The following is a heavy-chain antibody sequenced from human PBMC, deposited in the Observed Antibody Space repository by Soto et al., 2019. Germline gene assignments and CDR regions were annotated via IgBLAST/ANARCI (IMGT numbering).Heavy chain of an antibody. V-gene: IGHV3-33*01. J-gene: IGHJ6*02. CDR1: GFTFSSYG. CDR2: IWYDGSNK. Sequence: PGGSLRLSCAASGFTFSSYGMHWVRQAPGKGLEWVAVIWYDGSNKYYADSVKGRFTISRDNSKNTLYLQMNSLRAEDTAVYYCARVGWLRSGYYYYYGMDVWGQGTTVTVSS. D-gene: IGHD5-12*01. CDR3: ARVGWLRSGYYYYYGMDV.